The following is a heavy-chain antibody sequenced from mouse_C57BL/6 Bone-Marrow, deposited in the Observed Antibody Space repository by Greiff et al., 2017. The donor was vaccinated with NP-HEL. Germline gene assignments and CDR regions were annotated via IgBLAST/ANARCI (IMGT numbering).Heavy chain of an antibody. CDR2: ISSGGSYT. CDR1: GFTFSSYG. CDR3: ARQTTTVVGGPAY. V-gene: IGHV5-6*01. Sequence: EVQVVESGGDLVKPGGSLKLSCAASGFTFSSYGMSWVRQTPDKRLEWVATISSGGSYTYYPDSVKGRFTISRDNAKNTLYLQMSSLKSEDTAMYYCARQTTTVVGGPAYWGQGTLVTVSA. D-gene: IGHD1-1*01. J-gene: IGHJ3*01.